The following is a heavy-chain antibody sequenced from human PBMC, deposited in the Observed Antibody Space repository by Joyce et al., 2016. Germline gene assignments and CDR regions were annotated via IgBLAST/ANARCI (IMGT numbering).Heavy chain of an antibody. CDR3: AKEAAVSDAFDV. D-gene: IGHD5/OR15-5a*01. Sequence: QVQLVESGGGVVQPGRSLRLSCATSGFTFTKYGMHWVRQAPGKGLEWVAVISFDGNKNYYADSVKGRFTISRDNSKNNVYLQMNSLRGEDTAVYYCAKEAAVSDAFDVWGQGTLVIVSS. V-gene: IGHV3-30*18. CDR1: GFTFTKYG. J-gene: IGHJ3*01. CDR2: ISFDGNKN.